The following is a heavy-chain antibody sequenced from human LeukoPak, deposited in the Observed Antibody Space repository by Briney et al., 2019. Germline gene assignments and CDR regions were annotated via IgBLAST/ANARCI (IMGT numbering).Heavy chain of an antibody. CDR3: ARERLWEPMPPDC. V-gene: IGHV3-7*01. J-gene: IGHJ4*02. CDR2: KKQEGGEK. CDR1: GFTFSRYL. D-gene: IGHD1-26*01. Sequence: GGSLRPPSEAPGFTFSRYLMAWVRQGPGKGLAWGAIKKQEGGEKHYADSVRGRFSISRDNAQKLLYLQMHSLRAEDSAVYYCARERLWEPMPPDCWGQGTLVTVSS.